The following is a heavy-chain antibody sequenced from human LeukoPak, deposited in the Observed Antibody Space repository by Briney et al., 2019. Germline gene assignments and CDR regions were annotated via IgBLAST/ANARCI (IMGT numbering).Heavy chain of an antibody. CDR1: GFTFSDYY. CDR2: ISSSGRTI. D-gene: IGHD1-20*01. Sequence: GGSLRLSCVASGFTFSDYYMSWIRQAPGKGLEWVSYISSSGRTIYDADSVKGRFTISRDNAKNSLYLQMNSLRAEDTAVYYCARVNWNDADWFDPWGQGTLVTVSS. CDR3: ARVNWNDADWFDP. J-gene: IGHJ5*02. V-gene: IGHV3-11*04.